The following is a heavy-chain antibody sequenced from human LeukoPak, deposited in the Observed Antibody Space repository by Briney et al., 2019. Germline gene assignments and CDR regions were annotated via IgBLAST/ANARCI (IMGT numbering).Heavy chain of an antibody. CDR1: GGSISSSNW. D-gene: IGHD6-13*01. J-gene: IGHJ4*02. Sequence: SGTLSLTCAVSGGSISSSNWWSWVRQPPGKGLEWIGEIYHSGSTNYNPSLKSRVTISVDTSKNQFSLKLSSVTAADTAVYYCARGDSSSLPFDYWGQGTLVTVSS. CDR3: ARGDSSSLPFDY. CDR2: IYHSGST. V-gene: IGHV4-4*02.